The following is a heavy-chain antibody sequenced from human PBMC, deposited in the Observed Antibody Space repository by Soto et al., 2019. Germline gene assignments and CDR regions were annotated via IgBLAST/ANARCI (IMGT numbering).Heavy chain of an antibody. Sequence: SLRLSCVASGFIFDDYAIHWVRQRPGKGLEWVAGIDWNRATIGYGDSVKGRFTPSRDNARNSVLLEMSRLRNDDSALYYCVKDVGSRHYDFTNFDYWGRGTLVTVSS. CDR3: VKDVGSRHYDFTNFDY. J-gene: IGHJ4*02. D-gene: IGHD2-8*01. V-gene: IGHV3-9*01. CDR1: GFIFDDYA. CDR2: IDWNRATI.